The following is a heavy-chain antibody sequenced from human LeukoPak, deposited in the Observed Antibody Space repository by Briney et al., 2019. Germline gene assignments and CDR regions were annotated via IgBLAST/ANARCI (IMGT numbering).Heavy chain of an antibody. CDR2: ISWNSGSI. V-gene: IGHV3-9*01. J-gene: IGHJ6*03. Sequence: PGRSLRLSCAATGFTFDDYAMHWVRQAPGKGLEWVSGISWNSGSIGYADSVKGRFTISRDNAKNPLYLQMNSLRAEDTALYYCAKDRSDGSYYYYYYMDVWGKGTTVTVSS. CDR3: AKDRSDGSYYYYYYMDV. CDR1: GFTFDDYA.